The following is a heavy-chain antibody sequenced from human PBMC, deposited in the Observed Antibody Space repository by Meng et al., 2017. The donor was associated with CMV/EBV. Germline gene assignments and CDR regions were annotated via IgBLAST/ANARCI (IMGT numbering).Heavy chain of an antibody. CDR2: ISYDGSNK. CDR3: ARGDYFDY. V-gene: IGHV3-30-3*01. J-gene: IGHJ4*02. CDR1: GLPSSSYA. Sequence: VQLGVSGGGVVHPGRSLRLSCAASGLPSSSYAMHWVRQAPGKGLEWVAVISYDGSNKYYADSVKGRFTISRDNSKNTLYLQMNSLRAEDTAVYYCARGDYFDYWGQGTLVTVSS.